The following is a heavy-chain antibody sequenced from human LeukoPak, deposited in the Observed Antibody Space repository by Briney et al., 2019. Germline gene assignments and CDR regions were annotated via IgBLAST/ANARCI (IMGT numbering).Heavy chain of an antibody. CDR2: MHYSGTT. V-gene: IGHV4-59*02. CDR3: ARDIRVIGATLYFDY. D-gene: IGHD5-12*01. Sequence: PSETLSLTCSVSGESVSSYFWSWVRQPPGKGPEWIAYMHYSGTTNYNASLKSRLTMSVDTSKNQFSLMLSSVTAADTAVYYCARDIRVIGATLYFDYWGQGILVTVSS. CDR1: GESVSSYF. J-gene: IGHJ4*02.